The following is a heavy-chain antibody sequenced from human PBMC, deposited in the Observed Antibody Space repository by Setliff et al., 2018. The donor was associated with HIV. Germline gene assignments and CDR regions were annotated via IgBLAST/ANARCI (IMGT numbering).Heavy chain of an antibody. D-gene: IGHD1-1*01. CDR2: IYHSGST. CDR1: GGSISSSNW. Sequence: SETLSLTCAVSGGSISSSNWWSWVRQPPGKGLEWIGEIYHSGSTNYNPSLKSRVSISVDTSKNQFSLKLSSVTAADTAVYYCARGPGGTVPKPLDAFDIWGQGTMVTVS. CDR3: ARGPGGTVPKPLDAFDI. J-gene: IGHJ3*02. V-gene: IGHV4-4*02.